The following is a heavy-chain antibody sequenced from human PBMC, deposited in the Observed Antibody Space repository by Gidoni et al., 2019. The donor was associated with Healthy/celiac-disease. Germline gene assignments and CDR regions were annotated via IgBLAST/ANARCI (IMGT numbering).Heavy chain of an antibody. CDR2: ISGSGGST. Sequence: EVQLLESGGGLVQPGGSLRLSCAASGFTFSRYAMRWVRQAPGKGLEWVSAISGSGGSTYYADSVKGRFTISRDNSKNTLYLQMNSLRAEDTAVYYCAKDPWDTAMVTTRGYWGQGTLVTVSS. J-gene: IGHJ4*02. D-gene: IGHD5-18*01. CDR1: GFTFSRYA. CDR3: AKDPWDTAMVTTRGY. V-gene: IGHV3-23*01.